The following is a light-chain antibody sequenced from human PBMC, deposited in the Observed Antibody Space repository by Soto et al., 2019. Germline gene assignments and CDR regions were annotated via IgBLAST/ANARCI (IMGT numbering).Light chain of an antibody. CDR1: TSNIGTFY. V-gene: IGLV1-47*02. CDR2: LGD. J-gene: IGLJ1*01. Sequence: QSVLTQPPSASSTPGQTVTISCSGSTSNIGTFYVYWYQHLPGTAPKLLIYLGDQRASGVSDRFSGSKSGTSASLAINGLRSDDEAEYYCAAWDDNLNAYVFGRGTKVTVL. CDR3: AAWDDNLNAYV.